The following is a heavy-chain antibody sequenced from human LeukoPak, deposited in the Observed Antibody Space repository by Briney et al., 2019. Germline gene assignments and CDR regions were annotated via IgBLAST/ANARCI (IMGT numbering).Heavy chain of an antibody. V-gene: IGHV3-9*01. CDR3: GKDITAGGLDN. Sequence: GGSLRLSCVISGFTYEHAMHWVRQAPGKGLEWVSGIFWKSGGTGYADSVKGRFTISRDTAKKSLYLQMNSLRAEDTALYYCGKDITAGGLDNWGQGTLVTVSS. D-gene: IGHD6-13*01. J-gene: IGHJ4*02. CDR1: GFTYEHA. CDR2: IFWKSGGT.